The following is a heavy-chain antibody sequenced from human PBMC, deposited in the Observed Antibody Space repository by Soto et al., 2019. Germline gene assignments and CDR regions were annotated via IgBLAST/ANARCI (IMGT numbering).Heavy chain of an antibody. CDR3: AGAGNSFDT. CDR2: IDQVGGEK. J-gene: IGHJ5*02. Sequence: EVQLVESGGGLVQPGGSLRLSCAASGFSFSTYWMAWVRQAPGKGLEWVANIDQVGGEKYYVDSVRGRFTISRDNAKNFLYLQMNSLRAEATAIYYCAGAGNSFDTWGQGPLVSVSS. V-gene: IGHV3-7*05. CDR1: GFSFSTYW.